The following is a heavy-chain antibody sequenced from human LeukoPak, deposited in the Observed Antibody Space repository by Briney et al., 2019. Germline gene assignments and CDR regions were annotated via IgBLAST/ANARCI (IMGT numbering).Heavy chain of an antibody. D-gene: IGHD2-2*01. V-gene: IGHV4-59*01. CDR2: IYYSGST. CDR1: GYSISSYY. CDR3: ARMPDY. Sequence: PSETLSLTCTVSGYSISSYYWSWIRQPPGKGLEWIGYIYYSGSTNYNPSLKSRVTISVDTSKNQFSLKLSSVTTADTAVYYCARMPDYWGQGTLVTVSS. J-gene: IGHJ4*02.